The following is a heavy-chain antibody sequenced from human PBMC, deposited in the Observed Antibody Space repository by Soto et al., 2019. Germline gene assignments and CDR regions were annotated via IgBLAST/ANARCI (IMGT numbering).Heavy chain of an antibody. Sequence: LSLTCTVSGASISSGAYYWTWIRQHPGKGLEWIGYIHYSGGTNYNPSLKSRLTMSLDTSKNQFSLGLSSVTAADTAVYYCTSAAYHLNFDYWGQGALVTVSS. J-gene: IGHJ4*02. V-gene: IGHV4-31*03. CDR1: GASISSGAYY. D-gene: IGHD2-21*01. CDR3: TSAAYHLNFDY. CDR2: IHYSGGT.